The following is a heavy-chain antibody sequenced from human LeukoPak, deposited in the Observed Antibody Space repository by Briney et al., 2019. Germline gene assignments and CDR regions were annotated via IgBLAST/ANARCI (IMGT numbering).Heavy chain of an antibody. CDR1: GYTFTSYG. D-gene: IGHD2-2*01. CDR3: ARDSVVPAAMFFYFDY. Sequence: ASVKVSCKASGYTFTSYGISWVREAPGQGLEWMGWISAYNGNTNYAQKLQGRVTMTTDTSTSTAYMELRSLRSDDTAAYYCARDSVVPAAMFFYFDYWGQGTLVTVSS. J-gene: IGHJ4*02. V-gene: IGHV1-18*04. CDR2: ISAYNGNT.